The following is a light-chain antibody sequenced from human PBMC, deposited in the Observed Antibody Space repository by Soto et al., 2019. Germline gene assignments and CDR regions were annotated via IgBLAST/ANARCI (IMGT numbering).Light chain of an antibody. CDR1: QSVSSN. Sequence: EIVMTQSPATLSVSPGERATLSCRASQSVSSNLAWYQQKPGQAPRLLIYGVFTRATGIPARFSGSGSGTEFTLTISSLQAEDFAVDYCQKYNHWPPGITFGGGTKVEIK. V-gene: IGKV3-15*01. CDR2: GVF. J-gene: IGKJ4*01. CDR3: QKYNHWPPGIT.